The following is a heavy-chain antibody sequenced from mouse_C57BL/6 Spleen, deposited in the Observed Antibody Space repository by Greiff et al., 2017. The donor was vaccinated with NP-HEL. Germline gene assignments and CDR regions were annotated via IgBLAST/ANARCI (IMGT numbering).Heavy chain of an antibody. J-gene: IGHJ3*01. CDR1: GYTFTDYN. CDR2: INPNNGGT. V-gene: IGHV1-22*01. D-gene: IGHD2-4*01. CDR3: ARSLDYDDSFAY. Sequence: EVQLQQSGPELVKPGASVKMSCKASGYTFTDYNMHWVKQSHGKSLEWIGYINPNNGGTSYNQKFKGKATLTVNKSSSTAYMELRSLTSEDSAVYYCARSLDYDDSFAYWGQGTLVTVSA.